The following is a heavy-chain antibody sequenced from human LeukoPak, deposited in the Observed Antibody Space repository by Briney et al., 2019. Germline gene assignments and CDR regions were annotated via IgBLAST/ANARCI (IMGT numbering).Heavy chain of an antibody. V-gene: IGHV4-30-4*08. CDR2: IYYSGST. CDR3: ARAMHYYDSSGYFILSSGAFDI. D-gene: IGHD3-22*01. J-gene: IGHJ3*02. CDR1: GGSFSGYY. Sequence: PSETLSLTCAVYGGSFSGYYWSWIRQPPGKGLEWIGYIYYSGSTYYNPSLKSRVTISVDTSKNQFSLKLSSVTAADTAVYYCARAMHYYDSSGYFILSSGAFDIWGQGTMVTVSS.